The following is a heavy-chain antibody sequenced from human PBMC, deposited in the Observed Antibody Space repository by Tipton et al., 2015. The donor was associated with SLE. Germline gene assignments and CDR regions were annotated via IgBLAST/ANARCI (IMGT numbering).Heavy chain of an antibody. Sequence: QSGAEVKKPGSSVRVSCKASGGTFSSYTITWVRQAPGQGLEWMGRIIPILGIANYAQKFQGRVTITADKSTSTAYMELSSLRSEDTAVYYCARDGEWELQGGYWGQGTPVTVSS. CDR3: ARDGEWELQGGY. V-gene: IGHV1-69*04. CDR1: GGTFSSYT. D-gene: IGHD1-26*01. J-gene: IGHJ4*02. CDR2: IIPILGIA.